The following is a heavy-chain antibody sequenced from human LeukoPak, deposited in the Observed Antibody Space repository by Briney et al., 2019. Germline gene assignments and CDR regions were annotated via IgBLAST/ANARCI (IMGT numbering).Heavy chain of an antibody. D-gene: IGHD4-17*01. V-gene: IGHV4-39*01. Sequence: SETLSLTCTVSGGSISSSDYYWAWIRQPPGKGLEWIASIYYTGSTYYNPSLKRRLTISVDTSKNQCSLKLSSVTAADTAVYYCARKTTVTTAGSWYFDLWGRGTLITVSS. CDR2: IYYTGST. J-gene: IGHJ2*01. CDR1: GGSISSSDYY. CDR3: ARKTTVTTAGSWYFDL.